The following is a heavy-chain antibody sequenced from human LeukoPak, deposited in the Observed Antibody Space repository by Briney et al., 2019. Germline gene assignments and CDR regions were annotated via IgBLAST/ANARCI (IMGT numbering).Heavy chain of an antibody. CDR1: GGSFSGYY. Sequence: SETLSLTRAVYGGSFSGYYWSWIRQPPGKGLEWIGEINHSGSTNYNPSLKSRVTISVDTSKNQFSLKLSSVTAADTAVYYCARGRKTIFGVVIISSYFDYWGQGTLVTVSS. CDR2: INHSGST. CDR3: ARGRKTIFGVVIISSYFDY. V-gene: IGHV4-34*01. J-gene: IGHJ4*02. D-gene: IGHD3-3*01.